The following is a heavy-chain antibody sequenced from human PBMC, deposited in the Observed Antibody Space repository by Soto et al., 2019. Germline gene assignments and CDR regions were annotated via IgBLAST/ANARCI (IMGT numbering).Heavy chain of an antibody. D-gene: IGHD5-18*01. CDR2: IKSKTDGGTT. CDR3: TTVIRGYSYGAYYFYY. J-gene: IGHJ4*02. V-gene: IGHV3-15*01. CDR1: GFTFSNAW. Sequence: GGSLRLPCAASGFTFSNAWVSWVRQAPGKGLDWVGRIKSKTDGGTTDYAAPVKGRFTSSRDYSKNTLYLQMNSLKTEDTAVYYCTTVIRGYSYGAYYFYYWGQGSLVTVSS.